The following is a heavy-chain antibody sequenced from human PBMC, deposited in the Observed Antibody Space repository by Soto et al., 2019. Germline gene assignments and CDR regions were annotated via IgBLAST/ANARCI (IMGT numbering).Heavy chain of an antibody. J-gene: IGHJ6*02. Sequence: ASVKVSCKASGYTFTNYAIHWVRQAPGQRLEWMGWINVGNANTKYSQKFQGRVTTTRDTSASTAYMELSSLRSEDTAVYYCARAGSSYDTSGSSVHYYYNGMDVWGQGTTVTVSS. V-gene: IGHV1-3*01. CDR2: INVGNANT. D-gene: IGHD3-22*01. CDR3: ARAGSSYDTSGSSVHYYYNGMDV. CDR1: GYTFTNYA.